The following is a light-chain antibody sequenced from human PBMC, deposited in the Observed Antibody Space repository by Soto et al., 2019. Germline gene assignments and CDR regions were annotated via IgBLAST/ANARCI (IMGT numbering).Light chain of an antibody. Sequence: EIVLRQSPGTLSLSPGDRATLSCRASESLSSSYLAWYQVKPGQAPSLLIYAASYRATDIPHRFSGSGSGTDFTLTISRLEPEDFAVYFCRQHGSSSSTFGQGTRVEI. CDR3: RQHGSSSST. V-gene: IGKV3-20*01. CDR1: ESLSSSY. J-gene: IGKJ1*01. CDR2: AAS.